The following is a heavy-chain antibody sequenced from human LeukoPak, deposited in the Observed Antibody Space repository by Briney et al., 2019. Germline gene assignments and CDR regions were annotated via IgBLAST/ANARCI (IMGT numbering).Heavy chain of an antibody. D-gene: IGHD2-15*01. CDR2: IYFTGHS. V-gene: IGHV4-59*08. Sequence: PSETLSLTCTVSGGSMSGSYWSWIRQSPGKGLEWLGYIYFTGHSKSNPSLKSRVTISLDTSKNQLSLRLASVPAADTAVYYCARRRQVTSYSPYAFDLWGQGTMVTVSS. CDR3: ARRRQVTSYSPYAFDL. CDR1: GGSMSGSY. J-gene: IGHJ3*01.